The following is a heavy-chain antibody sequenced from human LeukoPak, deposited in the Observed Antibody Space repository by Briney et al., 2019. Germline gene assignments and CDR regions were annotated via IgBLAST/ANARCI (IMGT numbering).Heavy chain of an antibody. CDR2: IRSSGSGGST. Sequence: GGSLRLSCAACGVTFSDYAMNWVRQAPGKGLEWVSVIRSSGSGGSTYYADSVKGRFTISRDNSKNTLYLQMNSLRAEDTAVYYCAKDLWLLDGVPDYWGQGTLVTVSS. CDR1: GVTFSDYA. V-gene: IGHV3-23*01. CDR3: AKDLWLLDGVPDY. J-gene: IGHJ4*02. D-gene: IGHD5-12*01.